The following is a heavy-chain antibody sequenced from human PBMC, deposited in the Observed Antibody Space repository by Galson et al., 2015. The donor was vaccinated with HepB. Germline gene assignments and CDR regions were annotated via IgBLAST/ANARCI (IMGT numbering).Heavy chain of an antibody. V-gene: IGHV1-3*04. Sequence: SVKVSCKASGYPFSDYVMHWVRQAPGQRLEWMGWINTDNGNTKYSQKFQDRVTITRDTSASTVYMELSSLTSEDTAVFYCARTFDTYYMDVWGKGTTVIVSS. CDR2: INTDNGNT. CDR1: GYPFSDYV. J-gene: IGHJ6*03. CDR3: ARTFDTYYMDV.